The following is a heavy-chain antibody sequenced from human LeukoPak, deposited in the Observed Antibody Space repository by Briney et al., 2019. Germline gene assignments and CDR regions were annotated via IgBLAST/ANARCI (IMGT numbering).Heavy chain of an antibody. CDR1: GYTFTSYY. J-gene: IGHJ4*02. CDR2: ISAYNGNT. Sequence: ASVKVSCKASGYTFTSYYMHWVRQAPGQGLEWMGWISAYNGNTNYAQKLQGRVTMTTDTSTSTAYMELRSLRSDDTAVYYCARDAYSGYDYSLYWGQGTLVTVSS. V-gene: IGHV1-18*04. CDR3: ARDAYSGYDYSLY. D-gene: IGHD5-12*01.